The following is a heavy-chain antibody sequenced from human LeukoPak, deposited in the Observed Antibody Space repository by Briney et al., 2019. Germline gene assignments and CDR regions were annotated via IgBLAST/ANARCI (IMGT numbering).Heavy chain of an antibody. Sequence: SETLSLTCTVSGGSISSYYWSWIRQPPGKGLEWIGYIYYSGSTNYNPSLKSRVTISVDTSKNQFSLKLSSVTAADTAVYYCARVGNGITMVRGGSFDYWGQGTLVTVSS. J-gene: IGHJ4*02. D-gene: IGHD3-10*01. CDR3: ARVGNGITMVRGGSFDY. CDR1: GGSISSYY. CDR2: IYYSGST. V-gene: IGHV4-59*01.